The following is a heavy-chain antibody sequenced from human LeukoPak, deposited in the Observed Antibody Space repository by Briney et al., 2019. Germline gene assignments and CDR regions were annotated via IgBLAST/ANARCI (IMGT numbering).Heavy chain of an antibody. CDR2: IYPGESIYASENT. CDR3: ARRVGYYDSSGPRPRGIYYFDQ. D-gene: IGHD3-22*01. CDR1: GVSISAYY. Sequence: SETLSLTCSVSGVSISAYYWSWIRQPAGKGLEWIGRIYPGESIYASENTNYNPSLKSRVTISVDTSKNQFSLKLSSVTAADTAVYYCARRVGYYDSSGPRPRGIYYFDQWGQGALVTVSS. J-gene: IGHJ4*02. V-gene: IGHV4-4*07.